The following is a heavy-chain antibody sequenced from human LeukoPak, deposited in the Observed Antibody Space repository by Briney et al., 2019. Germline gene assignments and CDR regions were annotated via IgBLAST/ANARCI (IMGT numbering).Heavy chain of an antibody. CDR2: IYSTGST. J-gene: IGHJ6*02. CDR1: GGPISPYY. D-gene: IGHD7-27*01. CDR3: ARAAGAYALDV. Sequence: PSETLSLTYIVSGGPISPYYWGWIRQPAGKGLEWIGRIYSTGSTNYNPSFKSRVTMSVDTSKNQFSLKVSSVTAADTAVYYCARAAGAYALDVWGQGITVTVSS. V-gene: IGHV4-4*07.